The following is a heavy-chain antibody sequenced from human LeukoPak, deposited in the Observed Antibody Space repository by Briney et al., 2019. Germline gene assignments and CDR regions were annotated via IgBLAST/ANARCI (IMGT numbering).Heavy chain of an antibody. CDR1: GGSISSGDSP. J-gene: IGHJ4*02. Sequence: PSETLSLTCAVSGGSISSGDSPWSWIRQPPGKGLEWIGYIFHTGPTSYNPSLKSRVTISVDMSKNQLSLRLTSVTAADTAVYYCARGFYGAGSQFDYWGQGTLVTVSS. CDR2: IFHTGPT. V-gene: IGHV4-30-2*01. D-gene: IGHD3-10*01. CDR3: ARGFYGAGSQFDY.